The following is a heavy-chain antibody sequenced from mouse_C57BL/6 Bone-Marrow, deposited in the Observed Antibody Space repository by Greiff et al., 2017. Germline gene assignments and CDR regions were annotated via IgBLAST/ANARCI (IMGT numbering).Heavy chain of an antibody. Sequence: EVQLVESGGGLVKPGGSLKLSCAASGFTFSSYAMSWVRQTPEKRLEWVATISDGGSYTYYPDNVKGRFTISRDNAKNNLYLQMSHLKAEDTAMYYCARDPTTVVAPYFDYWGQGTTLTVSS. CDR3: ARDPTTVVAPYFDY. J-gene: IGHJ2*01. D-gene: IGHD1-1*01. V-gene: IGHV5-4*01. CDR1: GFTFSSYA. CDR2: ISDGGSYT.